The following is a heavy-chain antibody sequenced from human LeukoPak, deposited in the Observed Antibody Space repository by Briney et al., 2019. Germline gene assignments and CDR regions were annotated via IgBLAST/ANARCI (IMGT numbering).Heavy chain of an antibody. CDR2: ISGSGGTT. J-gene: IGHJ5*02. V-gene: IGHV3-23*01. CDR1: GFTFSSYA. CDR3: AKGYCASFTCYSRFDP. D-gene: IGHD2-21*02. Sequence: GGSLRLSCAASGFTFSSYAMSWVRQAPGKGLEWVSAISGSGGTTYYADSVKGRFTISRDNYKNKLFLQMNSLRAEDTALYYCAKGYCASFTCYSRFDPWGQGTLVTVSS.